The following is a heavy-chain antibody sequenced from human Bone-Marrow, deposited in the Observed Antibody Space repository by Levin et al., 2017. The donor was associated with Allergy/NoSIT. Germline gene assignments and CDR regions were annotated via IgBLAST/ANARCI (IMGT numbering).Heavy chain of an antibody. V-gene: IGHV4-4*02. Sequence: SETLSLTFGVSDDSISSSNWWTWVRQPPGKGLEWIGEIYHSGSTNYNPSLKSRVTISVAKSKNQFSLKLSSLTAADTAVYYCARRSVLAPGGDWSDPWGQGTLVTVSS. CDR3: ARRSVLAPGGDWSDP. D-gene: IGHD3-16*01. CDR2: IYHSGST. CDR1: DDSISSSNW. J-gene: IGHJ5*02.